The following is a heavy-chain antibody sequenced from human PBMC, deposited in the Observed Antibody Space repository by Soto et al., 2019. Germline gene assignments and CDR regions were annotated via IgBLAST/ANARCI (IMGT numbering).Heavy chain of an antibody. CDR3: AGCITSSLLGMDV. CDR2: IYYSGST. V-gene: IGHV4-31*03. D-gene: IGHD3-3*01. J-gene: IGHJ6*02. Sequence: SETLSLTCTVSGGSISSGGYYWSWIRQRPGKGLEWIGYIYYSGSTYYNPSLKSRVTISVDTSKNQFSLKLGSVTAADTAVYYCAGCITSSLLGMDVWGQGTTVTVSS. CDR1: GGSISSGGYY.